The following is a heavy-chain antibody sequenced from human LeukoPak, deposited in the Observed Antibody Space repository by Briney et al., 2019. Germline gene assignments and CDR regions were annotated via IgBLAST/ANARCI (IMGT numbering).Heavy chain of an antibody. CDR2: ISYDGSNK. V-gene: IGHV3-30-3*01. CDR3: VRGGNVAAAHFDY. CDR1: GFTFSSYA. J-gene: IGHJ4*02. D-gene: IGHD6-25*01. Sequence: PGGSLRLSCAASGFTFSSYAMHWVRQAPGKGLEWVAVISYDGSNKYYADSVKGRFTISRDNARNSLYLQMNSLRVEDTAVYYCVRGGNVAAAHFDYWGQGTLVTVSS.